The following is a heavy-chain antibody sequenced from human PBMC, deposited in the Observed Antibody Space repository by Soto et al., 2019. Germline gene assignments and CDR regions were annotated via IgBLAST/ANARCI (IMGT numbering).Heavy chain of an antibody. CDR1: GGSISSGGYY. CDR2: IYYSGST. Sequence: SETLSLTCTVSGGSISSGGYYWSWIRQHPGKGLEWIGYIYYSGSTYYNPSLKSRVTISVDTFKNQFSLKLSSVTAADTAVYYCASLYGSASLHDYWGQGTLVTVSS. V-gene: IGHV4-31*03. J-gene: IGHJ4*02. D-gene: IGHD3-10*01. CDR3: ASLYGSASLHDY.